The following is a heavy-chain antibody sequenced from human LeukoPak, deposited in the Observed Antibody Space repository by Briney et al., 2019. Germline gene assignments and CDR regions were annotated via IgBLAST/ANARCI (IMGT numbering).Heavy chain of an antibody. CDR2: IHSDGSST. D-gene: IGHD2-15*01. CDR1: GFTFSSYW. Sequence: GGSLRLSCAGSGFTFSSYWMHWVRQAPGKGLVWVSRIHSDGSSTSYADSVKGRFTISRDNAKNTPYLQMNSLRVEDTAVYYCARDTIPYCSGGSCSRWHYWGQGTLVTVSS. V-gene: IGHV3-74*01. CDR3: ARDTIPYCSGGSCSRWHY. J-gene: IGHJ4*02.